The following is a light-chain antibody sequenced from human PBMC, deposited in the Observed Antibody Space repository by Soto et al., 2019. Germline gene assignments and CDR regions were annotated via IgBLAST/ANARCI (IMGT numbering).Light chain of an antibody. J-gene: IGLJ3*02. CDR1: SSDVGGYNY. Sequence: QSVLTQPASVSGSPGQSITISCTGTSSDVGGYNYVSWYQQHPGKAPKLMIYEVSNRPSGVSNRSSGSKSGNTASLTISGLQAEDEADYYCSSFTSINTWVFGGGTKLTVL. CDR3: SSFTSINTWV. V-gene: IGLV2-14*01. CDR2: EVS.